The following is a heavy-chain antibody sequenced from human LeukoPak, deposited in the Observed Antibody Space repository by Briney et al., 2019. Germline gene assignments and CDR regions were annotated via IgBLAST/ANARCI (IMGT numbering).Heavy chain of an antibody. D-gene: IGHD1-26*01. CDR1: GDSISSSNW. J-gene: IGHJ4*01. Sequence: SGTLSLTCAVSGDSISSSNWWSWVRQPPEKGLEWIGEIYHSGNTNYNPPPKSRVTISLDKSKNQFSLKLNSVTAADTAVYYCARVGALGGHDFWGQGSLVTVSS. V-gene: IGHV4-4*02. CDR3: ARVGALGGHDF. CDR2: IYHSGNT.